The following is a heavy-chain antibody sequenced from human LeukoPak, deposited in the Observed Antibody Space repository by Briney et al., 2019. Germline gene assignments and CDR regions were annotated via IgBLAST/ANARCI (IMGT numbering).Heavy chain of an antibody. CDR2: INHSGST. CDR1: GGSFSGYY. Sequence: PSETLSLTCAVYGGSFSGYYWSWIRQPPGKGLEWIGEINHSGSTNYNPSLKSRVTMSVDTSKNQFSLKLSSVTAADTAVYYCASSVVVVPAASTAAFDIWGQGTMVTVSS. D-gene: IGHD2-2*01. CDR3: ASSVVVVPAASTAAFDI. V-gene: IGHV4-34*01. J-gene: IGHJ3*02.